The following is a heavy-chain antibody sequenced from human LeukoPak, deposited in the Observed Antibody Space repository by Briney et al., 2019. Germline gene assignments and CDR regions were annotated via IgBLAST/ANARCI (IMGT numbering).Heavy chain of an antibody. V-gene: IGHV1-2*04. J-gene: IGHJ4*02. CDR2: INPNSGGT. D-gene: IGHD3-10*01. CDR1: GYTFTGYY. CDR3: ARDQSGLVRGVMNY. Sequence: GASVKVCCKASGYTFTGYYMHWVRQAPGQGLEWMRWINPNSGGTNYAQKFQGWVTMTRDTSISTAYMELSRLRSDDTAVYYCARDQSGLVRGVMNYWGQGTLVTVSS.